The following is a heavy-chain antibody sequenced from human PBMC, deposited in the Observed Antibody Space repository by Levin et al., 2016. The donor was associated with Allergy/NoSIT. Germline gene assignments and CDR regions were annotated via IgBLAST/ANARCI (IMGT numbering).Heavy chain of an antibody. Sequence: SETLSLTCTVSGGSISSYYWSWIRQPPGKGLEWIGYIYYSGSTNYNPSLKSRVTISVDTSKNQFSLKLSSVTAAGTAVYYCAGGDYGDPTYNWFDPWGQGTLVTVSS. CDR1: GGSISSYY. D-gene: IGHD4-17*01. J-gene: IGHJ5*02. CDR3: AGGDYGDPTYNWFDP. CDR2: IYYSGST. V-gene: IGHV4-59*01.